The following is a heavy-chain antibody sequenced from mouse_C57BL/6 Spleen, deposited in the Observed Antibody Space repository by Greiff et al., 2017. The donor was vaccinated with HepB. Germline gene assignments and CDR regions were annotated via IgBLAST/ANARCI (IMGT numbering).Heavy chain of an antibody. CDR2: ILPGSGST. J-gene: IGHJ2*01. CDR3: ARRGGDYYGSSVGY. D-gene: IGHD1-1*01. Sequence: VKLMESGAELMKPGASVKLSCKATGYTFTGYWIEWVKQRPGHGLEWIGEILPGSGSTNYNEKFKGKATFTADTSSNTAYMQLSSLTAEDAAIYYCARRGGDYYGSSVGYWGQGTTLTVSS. CDR1: GYTFTGYW. V-gene: IGHV1-9*01.